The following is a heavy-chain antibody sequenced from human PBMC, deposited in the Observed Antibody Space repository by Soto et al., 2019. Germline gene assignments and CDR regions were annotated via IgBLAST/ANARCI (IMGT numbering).Heavy chain of an antibody. Sequence: GASVKVSCKASGGTFSSYAISWVRQAPGQGLEWMEGIIPIFGTANYAQKFQGRVTITADESTSTAYMELSSLRSEDTAVYYCARDRDSYGYWFDYRGQGTLVTVSS. J-gene: IGHJ4*02. CDR3: ARDRDSYGYWFDY. V-gene: IGHV1-69*13. CDR2: IIPIFGTA. D-gene: IGHD5-18*01. CDR1: GGTFSSYA.